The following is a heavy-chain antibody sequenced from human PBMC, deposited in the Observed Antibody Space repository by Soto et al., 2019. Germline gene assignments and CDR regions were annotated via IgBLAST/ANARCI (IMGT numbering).Heavy chain of an antibody. D-gene: IGHD2-2*01. CDR2: INAGNGNT. CDR1: GYTFTSYA. J-gene: IGHJ1*01. V-gene: IGHV1-3*01. CDR3: ARGPSGYCSSTSCYSYFQH. Sequence: ASVKVSCKASGYTFTSYAMHWVRQAPGQRLEWMGWINAGNGNTKYSQKFQGRVTITRDTSASTAYMELSSLRSEDTAVYYCARGPSGYCSSTSCYSYFQHWGQGTLVNVS.